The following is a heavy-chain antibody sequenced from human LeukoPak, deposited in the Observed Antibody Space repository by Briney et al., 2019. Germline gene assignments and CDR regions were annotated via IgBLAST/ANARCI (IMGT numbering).Heavy chain of an antibody. D-gene: IGHD1-26*01. CDR2: ISSSSSYI. Sequence: PGGSLRLSCAASGFTFSSYSMNWVRQAPGKGLEWVSSISSSSSYIYYADSVKGRFTISRDNAKNSLYLQMNSLRAEDTAVYYCARVYSGSYYDGYYYYYYYMDVWGKGTTVTVSS. J-gene: IGHJ6*03. V-gene: IGHV3-21*01. CDR1: GFTFSSYS. CDR3: ARVYSGSYYDGYYYYYYYMDV.